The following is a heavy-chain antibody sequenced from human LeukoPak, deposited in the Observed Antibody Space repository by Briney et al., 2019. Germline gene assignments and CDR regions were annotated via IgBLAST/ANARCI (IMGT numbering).Heavy chain of an antibody. V-gene: IGHV1-46*01. CDR2: INPSGGST. J-gene: IGHJ6*02. Sequence: ASVKVSCKASGDTFTNYYMHWVRHAPGQGLEWMGVINPSGGSTTYAQKFRGRVTMTRDTSTSTVYMELSSLRSEDTAVYYCARELFSNYNGMDVWGQGTTVTVSS. CDR3: ARELFSNYNGMDV. D-gene: IGHD2/OR15-2a*01. CDR1: GDTFTNYY.